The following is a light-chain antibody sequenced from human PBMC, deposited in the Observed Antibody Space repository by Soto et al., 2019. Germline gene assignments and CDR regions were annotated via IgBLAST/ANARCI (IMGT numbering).Light chain of an antibody. CDR2: DVS. V-gene: IGLV2-14*03. CDR3: SSYTSSSTWV. CDR1: SSDFGTYNF. Sequence: QSALTQPASVSGSPGQSITFSCTGTSSDFGTYNFVSWYQQHPGKAPKLIIYDVSNRPSGVSNRFSGSKSGNTASLTISGLQAEDEADYYCSSYTSSSTWVFGTGTKVTVL. J-gene: IGLJ1*01.